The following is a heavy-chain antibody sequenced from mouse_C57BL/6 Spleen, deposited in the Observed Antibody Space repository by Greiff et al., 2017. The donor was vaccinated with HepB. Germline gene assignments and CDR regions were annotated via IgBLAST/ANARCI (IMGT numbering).Heavy chain of an antibody. CDR1: GFSFNTYA. CDR3: VRELRYAMDY. V-gene: IGHV10-1*01. J-gene: IGHJ4*01. CDR2: IRSKSNNYAT. Sequence: EVNLVESGGGLVQPKGSLKLSCAASGFSFNTYAMNWVRQAPGKGLEWVARIRSKSNNYATYYADSVKDRFTISRDDSESMLYLQMNNLKTEDTAMYYCVRELRYAMDYWGQGTSVTVSS. D-gene: IGHD2-12*01.